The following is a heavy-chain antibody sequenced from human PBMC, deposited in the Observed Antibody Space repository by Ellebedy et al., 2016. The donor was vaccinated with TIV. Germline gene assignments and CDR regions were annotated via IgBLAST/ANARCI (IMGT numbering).Heavy chain of an antibody. CDR1: GFTFSSYG. V-gene: IGHV3-30*18. D-gene: IGHD1-26*01. J-gene: IGHJ4*02. CDR2: ISCDGSDK. CDR3: AKGEGGSYWK. Sequence: PGGSLRLSCAASGFTFSSYGMHWVRQAPGEGLEWVAVISCDGSDKYYADFVKGRFTISRDNSKNTLYLQMNSLRDEDTAVYYCAKGEGGSYWKWGQGTLVTVSS.